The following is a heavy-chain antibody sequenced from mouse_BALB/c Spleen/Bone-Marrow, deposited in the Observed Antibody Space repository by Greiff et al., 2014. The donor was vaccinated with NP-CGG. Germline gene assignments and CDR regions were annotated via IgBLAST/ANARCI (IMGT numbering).Heavy chain of an antibody. Sequence: VKLVESGAELVRPGSSVKISCKSSGYAFSTYWINWVKQRPGQDLEWIGQIYPGDGDTDFNGKFKGKATLTADRSSNTAYMEFSSLTSEDSAVYFCARGGISVDYWGQGTTLTVSS. CDR3: ARGGISVDY. CDR1: GYAFSTYW. V-gene: IGHV1-80*01. J-gene: IGHJ2*01. CDR2: IYPGDGDT.